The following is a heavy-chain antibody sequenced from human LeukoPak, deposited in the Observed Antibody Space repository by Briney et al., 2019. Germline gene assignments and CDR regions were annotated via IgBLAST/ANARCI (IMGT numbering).Heavy chain of an antibody. CDR2: ISSSSSTI. CDR1: GFTFSSYS. D-gene: IGHD2-2*01. CDR3: ARDVRYCSSTSCYIDY. Sequence: GGSLRLSCAASGFTFSSYSMNWVRQAPGKGLEWVSYISSSSSTIYYADSVKGRFTISRDNAKNSLYLQMNSLRAEDTAVYYCARDVRYCSSTSCYIDYWGQGTLVTVSS. V-gene: IGHV3-48*04. J-gene: IGHJ4*02.